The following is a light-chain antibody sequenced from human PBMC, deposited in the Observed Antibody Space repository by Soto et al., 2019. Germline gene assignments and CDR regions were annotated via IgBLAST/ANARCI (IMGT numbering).Light chain of an antibody. V-gene: IGKV1-16*02. CDR1: QDISNY. CDR3: QQYNSYS. Sequence: DIQITQSPSSLSSSVLERFTITCRASQDISNYVAWFQQKPGKAPKSLIYAASSLQGGVPSKFSGSGSGTEFTLTISSLQPDDFATYYCQQYNSYSFGQGTKVDIK. CDR2: AAS. J-gene: IGKJ1*01.